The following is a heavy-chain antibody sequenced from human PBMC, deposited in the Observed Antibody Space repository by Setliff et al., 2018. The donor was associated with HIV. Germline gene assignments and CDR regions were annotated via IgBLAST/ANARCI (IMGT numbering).Heavy chain of an antibody. CDR3: ARDLGLGNSYGRTDY. CDR2: INSDGSSA. CDR1: GFTFSSYW. Sequence: AGSLSLTCVGSGFTFSSYWMHWVRQAPGKGLAWVSRINSDGSSASYADSVKGRFTIFRDNARNTLYLQMNSMKAEDTAVYYCARDLGLGNSYGRTDYWGQGTLVTVSS. V-gene: IGHV3-74*01. J-gene: IGHJ4*02. D-gene: IGHD5-18*01.